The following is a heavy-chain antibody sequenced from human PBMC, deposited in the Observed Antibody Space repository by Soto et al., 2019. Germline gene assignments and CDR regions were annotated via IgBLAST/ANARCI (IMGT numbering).Heavy chain of an antibody. CDR2: SRGSGDVT. V-gene: IGHV3-23*01. J-gene: IGHJ3*02. CDR3: ARADSGRFAFDI. D-gene: IGHD3-10*01. Sequence: GGSLRLSCVASGFTFINYAMTWVRQAPGKGLEWVSGSRGSGDVTSYADSVKGRFSISRDNSKNTLYLQMSSLRAEDTAVYYCARADSGRFAFDIWGQGTMVTVSS. CDR1: GFTFINYA.